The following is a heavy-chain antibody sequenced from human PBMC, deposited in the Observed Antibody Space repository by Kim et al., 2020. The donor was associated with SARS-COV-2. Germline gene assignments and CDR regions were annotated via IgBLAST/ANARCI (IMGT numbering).Heavy chain of an antibody. CDR3: ARGRAPAFRGSAVRLTREALGFDP. Sequence: SETLSLTCAVYGGSFSGYYWSWIRQPPGKGLEWIGEINHSGSTTYNPSLKSRVTISVDTSKNQFSLRLSSLTAAATAVYYCARGRAPAFRGSAVRLTREALGFDPWGQGTLVTVSS. CDR2: INHSGST. J-gene: IGHJ5*02. D-gene: IGHD1-26*01. CDR1: GGSFSGYY. V-gene: IGHV4-34*01.